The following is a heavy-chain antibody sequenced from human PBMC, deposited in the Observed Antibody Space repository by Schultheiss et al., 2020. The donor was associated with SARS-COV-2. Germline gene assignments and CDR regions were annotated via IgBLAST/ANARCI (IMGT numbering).Heavy chain of an antibody. Sequence: SETLSLTCTVSGGSISSSSYYWGWIRQPPGKGLEWIGSIYYSGSTYYNPSLKSRVTISVDTSKNQFSLKLSSVTAADTAVYYCARDRSRVQHFDYWGQGTLVTVSS. V-gene: IGHV4-39*02. D-gene: IGHD6-13*01. CDR2: IYYSGST. CDR1: GGSISSSSYY. CDR3: ARDRSRVQHFDY. J-gene: IGHJ4*02.